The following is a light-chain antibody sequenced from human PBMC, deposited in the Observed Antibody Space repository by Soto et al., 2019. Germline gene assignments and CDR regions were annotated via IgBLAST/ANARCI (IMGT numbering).Light chain of an antibody. CDR2: KAS. V-gene: IGKV1-5*03. CDR1: QDIRSD. CDR3: QQYNSYSPWT. J-gene: IGKJ1*01. Sequence: DIQMTQSPSSLSASVGDRVTITCRASQDIRSDLGWYQQKPGKAPKRLIYKASSLESGVPSRFSGSGSGTEFTLTISSLQPDDFATYYCQQYNSYSPWTFGQGTKVEIK.